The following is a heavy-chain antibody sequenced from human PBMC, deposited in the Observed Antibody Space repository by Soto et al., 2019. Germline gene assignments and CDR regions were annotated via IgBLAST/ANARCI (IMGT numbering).Heavy chain of an antibody. Sequence: GSLRLSCAASGFTFSSYDMHWVRQATGKGLEWVSAIGTAGDTYYPGSVKGRFTISRENAKNSLYLQMNSLRAGDTAVYYCARVRYYDSSGFYFDYWGQGTLVTVYS. V-gene: IGHV3-13*01. CDR3: ARVRYYDSSGFYFDY. CDR1: GFTFSSYD. J-gene: IGHJ4*02. CDR2: IGTAGDT. D-gene: IGHD3-22*01.